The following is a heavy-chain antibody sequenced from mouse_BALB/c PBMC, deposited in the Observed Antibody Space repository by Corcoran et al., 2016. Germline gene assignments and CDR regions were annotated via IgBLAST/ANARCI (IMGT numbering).Heavy chain of an antibody. CDR3: ARFGGIYGNHEDYYAMDY. CDR1: GFNIKDYY. CDR2: IDPENGNT. J-gene: IGHJ4*01. V-gene: IGHV14-1*02. Sequence: EVQLQQSGAELVRPGALVKLSCKASGFNIKDYYMHWVKQRPEQGLEWIGWIDPENGNTIYDPKFQGKASITADTSSNTAYLQLSSLTSEDTAVYYCARFGGIYGNHEDYYAMDYWGQGTSVTVSS. D-gene: IGHD2-1*01.